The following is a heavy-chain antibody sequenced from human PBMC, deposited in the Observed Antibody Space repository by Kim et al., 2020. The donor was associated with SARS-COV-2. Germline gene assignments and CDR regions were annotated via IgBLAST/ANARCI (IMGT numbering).Heavy chain of an antibody. CDR1: GGSIYNYNYY. D-gene: IGHD5-12*01. V-gene: IGHV4-39*01. Sequence: SETLSLTCTVSGGSIYNYNYYWGWIRQPPGKGLEWIGSIYYSGSTYYNLSLKSRVTISMDTSKNQFSLKLTSVTAADTAVYYCATVGYSGYEWTSVVDYWGQGTLVTVSS. CDR2: IYYSGST. CDR3: ATVGYSGYEWTSVVDY. J-gene: IGHJ4*02.